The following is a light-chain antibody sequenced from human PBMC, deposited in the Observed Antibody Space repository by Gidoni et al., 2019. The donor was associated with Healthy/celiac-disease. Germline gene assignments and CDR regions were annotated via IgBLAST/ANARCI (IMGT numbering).Light chain of an antibody. J-gene: IGKJ1*01. CDR3: QQYYSTLYT. V-gene: IGKV4-1*01. CDR1: QSVLYSSNNKNY. Sequence: DIVMTQSPDSRAVSLGERATINCKSSQSVLYSSNNKNYLAWYQQKPGQPPTLLIYWASPRESGVPDRFSGSGSGTDFTLTISSLQAEDVAVYYCQQYYSTLYTFGQGTKVEIK. CDR2: WAS.